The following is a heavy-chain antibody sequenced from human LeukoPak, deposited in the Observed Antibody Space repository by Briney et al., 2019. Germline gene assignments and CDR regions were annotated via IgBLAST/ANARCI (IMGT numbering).Heavy chain of an antibody. D-gene: IGHD3-22*01. CDR3: AKDFPQVPQDYYDSICYFDY. J-gene: IGHJ4*02. CDR2: ISGSGGST. V-gene: IGHV3-23*01. CDR1: GFTFSSYG. Sequence: GGTLRLTCAASGFTFSSYGMSWVRQAPGKGLEWVSAISGSGGSTYYADSVKGRFTISRDNSKNTLYLQMNSLRAEDTAVYYCAKDFPQVPQDYYDSICYFDYWGQGTLVTVSS.